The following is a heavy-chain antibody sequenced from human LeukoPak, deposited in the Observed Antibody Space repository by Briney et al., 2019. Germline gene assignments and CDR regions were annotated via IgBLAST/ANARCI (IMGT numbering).Heavy chain of an antibody. V-gene: IGHV4-59*01. CDR2: MYYSGST. J-gene: IGHJ1*01. CDR1: GGSISSYY. Sequence: QTSETLSLTCAVYGGSISSYYWTWIRLPPGKELEWIGYMYYSGSTNYNPSLKSRVTISVDTSKNQFSLKLSSVTAADTAVYYCARGSSSWSEYFQHWGQGTLVTVSS. CDR3: ARGSSSWSEYFQH. D-gene: IGHD6-13*01.